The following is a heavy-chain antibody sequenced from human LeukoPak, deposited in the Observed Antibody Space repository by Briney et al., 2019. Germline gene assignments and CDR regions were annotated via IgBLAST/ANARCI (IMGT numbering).Heavy chain of an antibody. CDR1: GFTFSSYT. CDR2: ISSSSSNI. Sequence: GGSLRHSCAASGFTFSSYTMMWVRQAPGKGLEWVSYISSSSSNIYYTDTVEGRFTISRDNAKNTLYLQMNSLRAEDTAVYYCAREYYYDSRSPLDYWGQGTLVTVSS. CDR3: AREYYYDSRSPLDY. D-gene: IGHD3-22*01. J-gene: IGHJ4*02. V-gene: IGHV3-48*01.